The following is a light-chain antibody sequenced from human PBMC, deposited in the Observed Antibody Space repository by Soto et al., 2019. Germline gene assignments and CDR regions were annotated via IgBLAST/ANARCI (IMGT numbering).Light chain of an antibody. CDR3: AAWDDNLSGVI. CDR1: RSNIGSNY. Sequence: QSVLTQPPSASGTPGQRVTISCSGSRSNIGSNYVYWYQQLPGTAPKLLIYRNNQRPSGVPDRFSGSKSGTSASLAISGLRSEDEADYYCAAWDDNLSGVIFGGGTKVTVL. V-gene: IGLV1-47*01. CDR2: RNN. J-gene: IGLJ2*01.